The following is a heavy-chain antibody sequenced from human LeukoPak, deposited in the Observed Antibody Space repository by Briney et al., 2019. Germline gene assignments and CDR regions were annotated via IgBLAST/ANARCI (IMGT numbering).Heavy chain of an antibody. CDR2: IYYSGST. CDR3: AAMVRGDNFDY. V-gene: IGHV4-59*01. CDR1: GGSISSYH. J-gene: IGHJ4*02. Sequence: SETLSLTCTVSGGSISSYHWSWIRQPPGKGLEWIGYIYYSGSTNYNPSLKSRVTISVDTSKKQFSLKLSSVTAADTAVYYCAAMVRGDNFDYWGQGTLVTVSS. D-gene: IGHD3-10*01.